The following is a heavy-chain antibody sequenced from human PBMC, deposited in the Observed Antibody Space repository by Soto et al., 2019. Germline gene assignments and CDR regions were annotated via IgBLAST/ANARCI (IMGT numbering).Heavy chain of an antibody. CDR2: SNHSGST. Sequence: QVQLQQWGAGLLKPSETLSLTCGVYGGSFSGYSWSWIRQPPGKGLEWIGESNHSGSTNYNPSLKSRVTISVDTSKNQFSLKLSSVTAADTAVYYCARVVPPPNRKWGMWSGDFDIWGQGTMVTVSS. J-gene: IGHJ3*02. V-gene: IGHV4-34*01. D-gene: IGHD2-2*01. CDR1: GGSFSGYS. CDR3: ARVVPPPNRKWGMWSGDFDI.